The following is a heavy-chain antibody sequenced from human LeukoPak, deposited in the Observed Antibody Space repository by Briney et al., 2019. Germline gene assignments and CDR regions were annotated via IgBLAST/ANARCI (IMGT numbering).Heavy chain of an antibody. CDR2: IWYDGSKK. V-gene: IGHV3-33*01. CDR1: GLTFSDYG. Sequence: GGSLRLSCAASGLTFSDYGIHWVRQAPGQGLEWVALIWYDGSKKYYADSVKGRFTISRDNPKNTLYLQLNSLGADDTAVYYCARAHSSSSTFDLWGQGTLVTVSS. CDR3: ARAHSSSSTFDL. D-gene: IGHD6-6*01. J-gene: IGHJ4*02.